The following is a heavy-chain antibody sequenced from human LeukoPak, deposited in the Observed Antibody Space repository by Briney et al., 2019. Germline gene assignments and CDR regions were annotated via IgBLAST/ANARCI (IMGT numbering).Heavy chain of an antibody. V-gene: IGHV5-51*01. D-gene: IGHD4/OR15-4a*01. CDR2: IYPGDSDT. CDR1: GYSFTSNW. Sequence: GESPKISCKGSGYSFTSNWIGWVRQMPGKGLEWMGIIYPGDSDTRYSPSFQGQVTISADKSISTAYLQWSSLKASDTAMYYCATMVMTTRAFDYWGQGTLATVSS. J-gene: IGHJ4*02. CDR3: ATMVMTTRAFDY.